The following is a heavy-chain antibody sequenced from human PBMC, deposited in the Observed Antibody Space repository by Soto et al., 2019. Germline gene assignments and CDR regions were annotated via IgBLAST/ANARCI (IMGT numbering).Heavy chain of an antibody. J-gene: IGHJ6*02. CDR2: IYYSGST. V-gene: IGHV4-59*01. D-gene: IGHD3-10*01. CDR1: GGSISSYY. Sequence: SETLSFTCTVSGGSISSYYWSWIRQPPGKGLEWIGYIYYSGSTNYNPSLKSRVTISVDTSKNQFSLKLSSVTAADTAVYYCARAGYYGSGSYYKYDYYYYGMDVWGQGTTVTVSS. CDR3: ARAGYYGSGSYYKYDYYYYGMDV.